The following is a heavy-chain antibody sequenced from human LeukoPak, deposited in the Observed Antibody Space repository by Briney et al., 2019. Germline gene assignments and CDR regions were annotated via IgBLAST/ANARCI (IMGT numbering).Heavy chain of an antibody. V-gene: IGHV3-21*01. Sequence: GGSLRLSCAASGFSFENYNMNWVRQAPGKGLEWVAYINVITGYIYYADSLKGRFTISRDNAKSSLYLQMNSLRAEDTAVYYCARVLHKRNYDSSVYYGYWGQGTLVTVSS. CDR3: ARVLHKRNYDSSVYYGY. CDR2: INVITGYI. D-gene: IGHD3-22*01. CDR1: GFSFENYN. J-gene: IGHJ4*02.